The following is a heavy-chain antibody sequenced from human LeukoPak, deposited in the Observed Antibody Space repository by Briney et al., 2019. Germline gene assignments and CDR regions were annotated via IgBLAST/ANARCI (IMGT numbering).Heavy chain of an antibody. Sequence: PGGSLRLSCAASGFTFSNYWMSWVRQAPGKGLEWVAVVYSGGRTYYADSVKGRFTISRDNSKNTLYLQMNSLRAEDTAVYYCARGPIPDYWGQGTLVTVSS. V-gene: IGHV3-53*01. D-gene: IGHD2-2*02. CDR2: VYSGGRT. CDR3: ARGPIPDY. CDR1: GFTFSNYW. J-gene: IGHJ4*02.